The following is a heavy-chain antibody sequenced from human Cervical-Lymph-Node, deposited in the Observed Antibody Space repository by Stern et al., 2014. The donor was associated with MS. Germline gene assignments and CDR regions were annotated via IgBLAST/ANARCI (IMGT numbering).Heavy chain of an antibody. CDR2: VWYDGSTA. Sequence: QEQLVQSGGGVVQPGTSLRLSCAASGFTFRSYGMHWVRQAPGKGLEWVALVWYDGSTAYYRNSVKGRFTISRDNSNNTLFLQMNSLTAEDTAVYYCARGHIPYAYNYLFDYWGQGTLVTVSS. CDR3: ARGHIPYAYNYLFDY. J-gene: IGHJ4*02. D-gene: IGHD5-24*01. CDR1: GFTFRSYG. V-gene: IGHV3-33*01.